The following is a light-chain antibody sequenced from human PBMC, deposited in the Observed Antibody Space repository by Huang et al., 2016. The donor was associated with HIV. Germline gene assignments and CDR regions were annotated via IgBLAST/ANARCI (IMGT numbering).Light chain of an antibody. CDR2: GAS. V-gene: IGKV3-15*01. CDR1: QSISTN. CDR3: QQYNNWPGFT. J-gene: IGKJ3*01. Sequence: VVMTQSPATLSVSPGERATLSCRASQSISTNLAWYQQRPGQAPRLLFYGASSRATGIPARCMGGGSGTEFTLTITSLQSEDFAVYYCQQYNNWPGFTFGPGTKVDV.